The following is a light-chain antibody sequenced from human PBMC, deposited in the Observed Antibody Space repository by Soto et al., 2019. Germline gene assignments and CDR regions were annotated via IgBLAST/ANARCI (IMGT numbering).Light chain of an antibody. CDR2: SAT. CDR1: QSVGSS. Sequence: EIVMTQSPATLSVSPGERATLSCRASQSVGSSLAWYQQRPGQPPRLLIYSATTRATDIPARISGSGSETEFTLTISSLQSEDFALYYCQQYMDGLRTFGQGTRLEIK. CDR3: QQYMDGLRT. V-gene: IGKV3D-15*01. J-gene: IGKJ5*01.